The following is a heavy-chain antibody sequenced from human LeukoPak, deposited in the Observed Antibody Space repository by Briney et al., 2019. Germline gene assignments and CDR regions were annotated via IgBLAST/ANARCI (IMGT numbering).Heavy chain of an antibody. CDR3: ARALRIAVAADYFDY. CDR1: GYTFTSYG. D-gene: IGHD6-19*01. V-gene: IGHV1-18*01. J-gene: IGHJ4*02. CDR2: ISAYNGNT. Sequence: ASVKVSCKASGYTFTSYGISWVRQAPGQGLEWMGWISAYNGNTNYAQKLQGRVTMTTDTSTSTAYMELRSLRSDDTAVYYCARALRIAVAADYFDYWGQGTLVTVSS.